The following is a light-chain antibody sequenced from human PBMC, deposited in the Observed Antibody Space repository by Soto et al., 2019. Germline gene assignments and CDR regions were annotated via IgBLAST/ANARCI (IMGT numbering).Light chain of an antibody. J-gene: IGKJ1*01. CDR1: QTVTSNY. CDR3: QQYGSSPGT. Sequence: EIVLTQSPGTLSSPPGERATLSCRASQTVTSNYLAWYQQKPGQAPRLLFFGASIRATGLPDRFSGGGSGTDFTLTISRLEPEDFAVYYCQQYGSSPGTFGQGTKVDI. CDR2: GAS. V-gene: IGKV3-20*01.